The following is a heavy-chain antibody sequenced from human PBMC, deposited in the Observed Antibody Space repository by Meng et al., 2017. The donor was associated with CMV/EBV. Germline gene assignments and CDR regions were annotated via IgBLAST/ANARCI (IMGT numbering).Heavy chain of an antibody. CDR3: TRDAHLTTVTPNWFDP. Sequence: AERRKPGASVKISCKASGATFTDYDMHWVRQAPGQGLEWMGCINPNSGDTNYAQKFQGRVTMTRDTSISTAYMELSRLRSDDTAVYYCTRDAHLTTVTPNWFDPWGQGTLVTVSS. D-gene: IGHD4-17*01. CDR2: INPNSGDT. V-gene: IGHV1-2*02. CDR1: GATFTDYD. J-gene: IGHJ5*02.